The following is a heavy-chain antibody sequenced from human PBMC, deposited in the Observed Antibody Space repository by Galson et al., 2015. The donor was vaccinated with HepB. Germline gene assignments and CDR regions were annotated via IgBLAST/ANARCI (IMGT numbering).Heavy chain of an antibody. CDR3: ANYYDSSGYFPGALDI. V-gene: IGHV4-61*01. Sequence: SETLSLTCTVSGGSVSRGSHYWSWIRQPPGKGLEWIGYIYYTGSTNYNPSLKSRVTISADTSKNQFSLKLSSVTAADTAVYYCANYYDSSGYFPGALDIWGQGTMVTVSS. CDR2: IYYTGST. J-gene: IGHJ3*02. CDR1: GGSVSRGSHY. D-gene: IGHD3-22*01.